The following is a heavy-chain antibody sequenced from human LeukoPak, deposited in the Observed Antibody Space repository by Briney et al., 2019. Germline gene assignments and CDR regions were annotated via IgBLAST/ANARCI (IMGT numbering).Heavy chain of an antibody. CDR1: GGSISSYY. CDR3: ARGTSAGGPISPFDF. V-gene: IGHV4-59*01. CDR2: IYYSGST. Sequence: SETLSLTCTVSGGSISSYYWSWIRQPPGKGLEWIGYIYYSGSTNYNPSLKSRVTISVDTSKNQFSLKLSSVTAADTGIYYCARGTSAGGPISPFDFWGQGTVVTVSS. J-gene: IGHJ4*02. D-gene: IGHD6-13*01.